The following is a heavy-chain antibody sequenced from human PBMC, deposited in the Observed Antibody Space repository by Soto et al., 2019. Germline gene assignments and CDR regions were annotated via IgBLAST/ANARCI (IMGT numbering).Heavy chain of an antibody. CDR3: AKGYYDSSDYSRGAFDI. Sequence: GSLRLSCAASGFTFSSYAMSWVRQAPGKGLEWVSAISGSGGSTYYADSVKGRFTISRDNSKNTLYLQMNSLRAEDTAVYYCAKGYYDSSDYSRGAFDIWGQGTMVTVSS. CDR2: ISGSGGST. CDR1: GFTFSSYA. V-gene: IGHV3-23*01. D-gene: IGHD3-22*01. J-gene: IGHJ3*02.